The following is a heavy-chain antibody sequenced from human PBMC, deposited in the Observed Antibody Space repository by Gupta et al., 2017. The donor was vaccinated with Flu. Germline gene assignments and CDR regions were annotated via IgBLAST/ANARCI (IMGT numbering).Heavy chain of an antibody. J-gene: IGHJ4*02. D-gene: IGHD6-6*01. CDR3: ATLGTGSSKFDY. V-gene: IGHV1-2*06. CDR2: IHPKRGDT. CDR1: GYTFVDYY. Sequence: TASGYTFVDYYIHWVRQAPGQGLEWMGRIHPKRGDTIHVQNFQGRVAMTRDRSTSTAYIEVSSLTFDDTAVYYCATLGTGSSKFDYWGQGTLVTVSS.